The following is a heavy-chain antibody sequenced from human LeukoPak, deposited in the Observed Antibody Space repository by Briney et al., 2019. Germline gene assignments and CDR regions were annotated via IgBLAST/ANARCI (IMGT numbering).Heavy chain of an antibody. Sequence: ASVKVSCKASGYTFTSHAMNWVRQAPGQGLEWMGWINTNTGNPTYAQGFTGRFVFSLDTSVSTAYLQFSSLKAEDTAVYYCARDTTTVTTDYYYGMDVWGQGTTVTVSS. CDR2: INTNTGNP. CDR3: ARDTTTVTTDYYYGMDV. D-gene: IGHD4-11*01. J-gene: IGHJ6*02. V-gene: IGHV7-4-1*02. CDR1: GYTFTSHA.